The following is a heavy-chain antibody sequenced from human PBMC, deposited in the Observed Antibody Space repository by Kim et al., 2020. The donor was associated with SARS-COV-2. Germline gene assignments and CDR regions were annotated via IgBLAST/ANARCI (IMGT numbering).Heavy chain of an antibody. J-gene: IGHJ1*01. CDR2: IWYDGSNK. CDR1: GFTFSSYG. D-gene: IGHD3-3*01. CDR3: ARGGWRFLEWYDEYFQH. Sequence: GGSLRLSCAASGFTFSSYGMHWVRQAPGKGLEWVAVIWYDGSNKYYADSVKGRFTISRDNSKNTLYLQMNSLRAEDTAVYYCARGGWRFLEWYDEYFQHWGQGTLVTVSS. V-gene: IGHV3-33*08.